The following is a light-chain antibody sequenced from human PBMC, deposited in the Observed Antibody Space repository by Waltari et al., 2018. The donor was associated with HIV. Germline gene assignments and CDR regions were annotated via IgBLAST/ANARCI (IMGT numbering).Light chain of an antibody. Sequence: QSVLTQPTSVSAAPGQRVTISCSGGRSNIGTNGVSWYRQVPGTAPKLLIYDNNNRFPGIPDRFSGSKSGTSATLGISGLQTGDEADYYCLTWDDSLRGGVFGGGTKLTVL. CDR2: DNN. CDR3: LTWDDSLRGGV. V-gene: IGLV1-51*01. CDR1: RSNIGTNG. J-gene: IGLJ2*01.